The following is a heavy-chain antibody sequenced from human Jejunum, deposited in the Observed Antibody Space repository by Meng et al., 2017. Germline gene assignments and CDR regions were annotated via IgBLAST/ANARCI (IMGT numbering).Heavy chain of an antibody. Sequence: QVQLQESGPELVKPSQTLSLTCTVSGGSISSGDYYWSWIRQPPGKGLEWIGSIDSSGSTHHSPSLHSRLTISVDTSKNQFSLKLSSVTAADTAVYYCARALGGGFYSYYFDSWGQGTLVTVSS. J-gene: IGHJ4*02. V-gene: IGHV4-30-4*01. CDR3: ARALGGGFYSYYFDS. CDR2: IDSSGST. D-gene: IGHD2-15*01. CDR1: GGSISSGDYY.